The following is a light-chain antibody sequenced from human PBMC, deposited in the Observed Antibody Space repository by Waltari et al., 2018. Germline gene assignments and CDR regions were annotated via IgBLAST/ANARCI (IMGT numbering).Light chain of an antibody. CDR3: AAWDDSLNIWV. J-gene: IGLJ3*02. CDR1: SPNIRTNS. CDR2: TNV. V-gene: IGLV1-44*01. Sequence: QSVLTQPPSASGTPGQRVTLSCSGGSPNIRTNSVNWYQQLPGPAPKLLIFTNVHRPSGVPDRFSGSKSGTSASLAISGLQSEDEADYYCAAWDDSLNIWVFGGGTKLTVL.